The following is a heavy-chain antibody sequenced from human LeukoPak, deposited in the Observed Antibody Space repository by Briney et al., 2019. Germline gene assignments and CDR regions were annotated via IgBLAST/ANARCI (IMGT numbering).Heavy chain of an antibody. CDR1: GGSISSGGYS. CDR3: ARGADYCSSTSCYGPSFDY. CDR2: IYHSGST. D-gene: IGHD2-2*01. Sequence: SETLSLTCAVSGGSISSGGYSWSWIRQPPGKGLEWIGYIYHSGSTYYNPSLKSRVTISVDRSKNQFSLKLSSVTAADTAVYYCARGADYCSSTSCYGPSFDYWGQGTPGAVSS. J-gene: IGHJ4*02. V-gene: IGHV4-30-2*01.